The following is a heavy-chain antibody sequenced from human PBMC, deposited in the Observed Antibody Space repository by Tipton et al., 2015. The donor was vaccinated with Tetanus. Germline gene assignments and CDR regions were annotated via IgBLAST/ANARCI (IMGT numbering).Heavy chain of an antibody. D-gene: IGHD3-10*01. J-gene: IGHJ4*02. V-gene: IGHV3-33*01. CDR3: ARDHTFTISHSRGGLDS. CDR2: IWNDGNSK. Sequence: SGFSFSSYGMHWVRQAPGKGLEWVAIIWNDGNSKNYADSVKGRFTISRDNSKNKLYLQMNSLRDEDTAVYYCARDHTFTISHSRGGLDSWGQGTLVAVSS. CDR1: GFSFSSYG.